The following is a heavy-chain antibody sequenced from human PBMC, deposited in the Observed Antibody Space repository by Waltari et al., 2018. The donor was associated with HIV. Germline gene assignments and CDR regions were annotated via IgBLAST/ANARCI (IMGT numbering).Heavy chain of an antibody. CDR2: IRYDGSNK. D-gene: IGHD6-13*01. CDR3: ARDAAPNSHTPSSSDV. J-gene: IGHJ4*02. Sequence: QVQLVESGGGVVQPGPSLRLSCAASGFTFTKSGMPWVRQAPGRGLEWVTLIRYDGSNKYYADSVKGRFTISRDNSKNTLYLQMNSLRAEDTAVYYCARDAAPNSHTPSSSDVWGQGTLVTVSS. CDR1: GFTFTKSG. V-gene: IGHV3-33*01.